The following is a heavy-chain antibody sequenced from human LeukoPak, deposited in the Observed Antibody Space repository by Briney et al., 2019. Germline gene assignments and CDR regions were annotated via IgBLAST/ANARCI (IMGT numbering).Heavy chain of an antibody. J-gene: IGHJ4*02. CDR3: ARKYNSSRCFDY. V-gene: IGHV4-59*01. D-gene: IGHD6-13*01. CDR2: IYYSGST. Sequence: PSETLSLTCTVSGGSISSYYWSWVRQPPGKGLEWIGYIYYSGSTNYNPSLKSRVTISVDTSKNQFSLKLSSVTAADTAVYYCARKYNSSRCFDYWGQGTLVTVSS. CDR1: GGSISSYY.